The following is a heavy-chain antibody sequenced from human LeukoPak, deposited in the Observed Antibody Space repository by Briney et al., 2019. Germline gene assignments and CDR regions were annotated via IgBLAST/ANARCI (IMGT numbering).Heavy chain of an antibody. Sequence: ASVKVSCKASGYTFTGYYMHWVRQAPGQGLEWMGWINPNSGVTNYAQKFQGGVTMTRDTSISTAYMELSRLRSDDTAMYYCARDGLGGSGAFDIWGQGTMVTVYS. CDR3: ARDGLGGSGAFDI. J-gene: IGHJ3*02. CDR2: INPNSGVT. D-gene: IGHD3-16*01. V-gene: IGHV1-2*02. CDR1: GYTFTGYY.